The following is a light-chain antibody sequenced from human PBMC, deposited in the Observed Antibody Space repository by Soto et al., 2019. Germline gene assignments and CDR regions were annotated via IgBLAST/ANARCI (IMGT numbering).Light chain of an antibody. CDR3: CSYAGSYIYV. J-gene: IGLJ1*01. Sequence: QSALTQPRSVSGSPGQSVTISCSGTSSDVGGYNYVSRYQQHPGKAPKVMIYDVSVRPSGVPDRFSGSKSGNTASLTISGLQAEDEADYYCCSYAGSYIYVFGTGTKVTVL. CDR1: SSDVGGYNY. V-gene: IGLV2-11*01. CDR2: DVS.